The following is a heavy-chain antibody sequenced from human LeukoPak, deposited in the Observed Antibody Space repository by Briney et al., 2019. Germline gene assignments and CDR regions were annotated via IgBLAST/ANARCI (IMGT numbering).Heavy chain of an antibody. V-gene: IGHV3-23*01. CDR2: ISDSGNT. Sequence: PGGSLRLSCAASGFTLSRYAMSWVRQAPGKGLVWVSAISDSGNTYHAASVKGRFTISRDSSKNTLFLQMNRLRPEDAAVYYCAKAPVTTCRGAYCYPFDYWGQGTLVTVSS. J-gene: IGHJ4*02. CDR1: GFTLSRYA. CDR3: AKAPVTTCRGAYCYPFDY. D-gene: IGHD2-21*01.